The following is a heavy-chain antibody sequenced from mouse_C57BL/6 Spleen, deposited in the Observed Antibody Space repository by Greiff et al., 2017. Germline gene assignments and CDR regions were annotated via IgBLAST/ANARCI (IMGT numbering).Heavy chain of an antibody. CDR3: ARHEGLPYGSSYRYFDV. D-gene: IGHD1-1*01. CDR1: GYTFTEYT. J-gene: IGHJ1*03. Sequence: VQGVESGAELVKPGASVKLSCKASGYTFTEYTIHWVKQRSGQGLEWIGWFYPGSGSIKYNEKFKDKATLTADKSSSAVYMELSRLTSEDSAVYFCARHEGLPYGSSYRYFDVWGTGTTVTVSS. V-gene: IGHV1-62-2*01. CDR2: FYPGSGSI.